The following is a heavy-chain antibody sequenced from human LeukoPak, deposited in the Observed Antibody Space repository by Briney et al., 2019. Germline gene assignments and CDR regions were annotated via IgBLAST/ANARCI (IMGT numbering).Heavy chain of an antibody. J-gene: IGHJ5*02. V-gene: IGHV4-4*07. Sequence: SETLSLTCTVSGGSISGYYWSWIRQPAGKGLEWIGRIYTSGSTNYNPSLKSRVTMSVDTSKNQFSLKLSSVTAADTAVHYCARGPRSYRSDWFDPWGQGTLVTVSS. CDR3: ARGPRSYRSDWFDP. CDR1: GGSISGYY. D-gene: IGHD5-18*01. CDR2: IYTSGST.